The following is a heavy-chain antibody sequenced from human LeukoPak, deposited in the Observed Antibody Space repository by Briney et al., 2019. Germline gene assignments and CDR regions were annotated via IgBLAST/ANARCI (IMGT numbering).Heavy chain of an antibody. J-gene: IGHJ4*02. V-gene: IGHV4-39*07. CDR3: ATRPTGTWTSYYFDN. Sequence: SETLSLTCSVSGGSISTSNYYWGWIRQPPGKGLERIATIFYRGTTNYNPSLRGRVTISVDTSKNQFSLNLTSVTAADTAMYYCATRPTGTWTSYYFDNWGQGILVTVSS. D-gene: IGHD3-16*01. CDR2: IFYRGTT. CDR1: GGSISTSNYY.